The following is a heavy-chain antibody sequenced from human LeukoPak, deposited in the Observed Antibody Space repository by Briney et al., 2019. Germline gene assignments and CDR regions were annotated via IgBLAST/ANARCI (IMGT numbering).Heavy chain of an antibody. CDR1: GGSISSSRYY. Sequence: SSETLSLTCTVSGGSISSSRYYWGWIRQPPGKGLEWIGSIYYSGSTYYNPSLKSRVTISVDTSKNQLSLKLSSVTAADTAVYYCARGGSRIANWFDPWGQGTLVTVSS. CDR2: IYYSGST. J-gene: IGHJ5*02. CDR3: ARGGSRIANWFDP. D-gene: IGHD2-15*01. V-gene: IGHV4-39*07.